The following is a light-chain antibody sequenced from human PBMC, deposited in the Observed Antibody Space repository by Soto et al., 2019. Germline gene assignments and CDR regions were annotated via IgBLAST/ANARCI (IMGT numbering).Light chain of an antibody. V-gene: IGKV3-20*01. CDR3: HQYDSWT. CDR2: GAS. Sequence: ESVLAQSPATLSLSPGERATLSCRASQSLDSSLAWFQQKPGQAPRLLIYGASSRATGIPDRFSGSGSGTDFTLTISRLEPEDFAVYYCHQYDSWTFGQGTKVDIK. J-gene: IGKJ1*01. CDR1: QSLDSS.